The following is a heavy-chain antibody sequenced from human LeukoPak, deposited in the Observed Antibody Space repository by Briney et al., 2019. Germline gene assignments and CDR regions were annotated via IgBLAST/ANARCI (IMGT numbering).Heavy chain of an antibody. CDR1: GGTFSSYA. CDR3: ARDRAAAGHRIDDAFDI. V-gene: IGHV1-69*04. J-gene: IGHJ3*02. D-gene: IGHD6-13*01. CDR2: IIPILGIA. Sequence: SVKVSCKASGGTFSSYAISWVRQAPGQGLEWMGRIIPILGIANYAQKFQGRVTITADKSTSTAYMELSSLRSEDTAVYYCARDRAAAGHRIDDAFDIWGQGTMVTVSS.